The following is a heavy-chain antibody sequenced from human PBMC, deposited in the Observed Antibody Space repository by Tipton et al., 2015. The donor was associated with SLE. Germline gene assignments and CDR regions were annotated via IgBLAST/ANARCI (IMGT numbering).Heavy chain of an antibody. CDR1: GLAFDDQT. CDR2: ISWDGIKT. V-gene: IGHV3-43*01. D-gene: IGHD6-13*01. Sequence: SLRLSCAASGLAFDDQTMHWVRQGPGKGLEWVSLISWDGIKTYYADSVKGRFTISRDNSKNSLYLQMSSLRSEDTAVYYCVKAKSTSSWYKWHFDLWGRGTLDTVSS. J-gene: IGHJ2*01. CDR3: VKAKSTSSWYKWHFDL.